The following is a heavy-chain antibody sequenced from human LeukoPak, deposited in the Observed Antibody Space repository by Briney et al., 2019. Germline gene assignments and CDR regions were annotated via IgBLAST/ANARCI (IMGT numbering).Heavy chain of an antibody. D-gene: IGHD6-19*01. CDR1: GGSICSSSYY. CDR3: ARHGENFSSGWYGVADY. J-gene: IGHJ4*02. V-gene: IGHV4-39*01. Sequence: SETLSLTCTVSGGSICSSSYYWGWIRQPPGKGLEWIGSIYYSGSTYYNPSLKSRVTISVDTSKNQFSLKLSSVTAADTAVYYCARHGENFSSGWYGVADYWGQGTLVTVSS. CDR2: IYYSGST.